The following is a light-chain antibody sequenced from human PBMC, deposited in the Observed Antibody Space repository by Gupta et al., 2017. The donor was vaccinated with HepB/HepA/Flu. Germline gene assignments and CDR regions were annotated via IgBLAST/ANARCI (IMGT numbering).Light chain of an antibody. Sequence: AIRMTQSPSSFSASTGDRVTITCRASQGISSYLAWYQQKPGKAPKLLIYAASTLQSGVPSRFSGSGSGTDFTLTISCLQSEDFATYYCQQYYGYPRTFGQGTKVESK. CDR1: QGISSY. CDR2: AAS. V-gene: IGKV1-8*01. J-gene: IGKJ1*01. CDR3: QQYYGYPRT.